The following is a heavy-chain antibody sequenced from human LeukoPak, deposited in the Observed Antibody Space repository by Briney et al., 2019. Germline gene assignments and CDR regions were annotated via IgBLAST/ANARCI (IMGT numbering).Heavy chain of an antibody. CDR1: GYTLTTYG. CDR2: ISVYNGNT. Sequence: GASVKVSCKASGYTLTTYGISWVRQAPGQGLEWLGRISVYNGNTNYAQKLQGRVTMTTDTSTSTAYMELRSLGSDDTAVYYCARMILLLGDVLTVPPRGFDYWGQGTLVTVSS. J-gene: IGHJ4*02. D-gene: IGHD3-9*01. V-gene: IGHV1-18*01. CDR3: ARMILLLGDVLTVPPRGFDY.